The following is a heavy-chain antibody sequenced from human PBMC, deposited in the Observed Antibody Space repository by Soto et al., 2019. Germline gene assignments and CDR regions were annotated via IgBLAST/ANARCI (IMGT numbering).Heavy chain of an antibody. Sequence: WSSVKVSCKASGYTFTGYSMHWVRQAPGQGLEWMGWINPNSGGTNYAQKFQGWVTMTRDTSISTAYMELSRLRSDDTAVYYCARAAYGEHNWFDPWGQGNLVTVSS. CDR3: ARAAYGEHNWFDP. CDR2: INPNSGGT. CDR1: GYTFTGYS. D-gene: IGHD4-17*01. V-gene: IGHV1-2*04. J-gene: IGHJ5*02.